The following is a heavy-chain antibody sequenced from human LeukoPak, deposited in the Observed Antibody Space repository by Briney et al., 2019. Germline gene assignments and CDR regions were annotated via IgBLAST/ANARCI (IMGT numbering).Heavy chain of an antibody. CDR2: ISDTGNT. Sequence: GGSLRLSCAASGFTLSSYAMSWVRQAPGKGLEWVSAISDTGNTYHADSVKGRFTISRDSSKNTLFLQMNRLRPEDTAVYYCVRDWYYAPGYWGQGTQVTVSS. J-gene: IGHJ4*02. CDR3: VRDWYYAPGY. D-gene: IGHD2-2*01. V-gene: IGHV3-23*01. CDR1: GFTLSSYA.